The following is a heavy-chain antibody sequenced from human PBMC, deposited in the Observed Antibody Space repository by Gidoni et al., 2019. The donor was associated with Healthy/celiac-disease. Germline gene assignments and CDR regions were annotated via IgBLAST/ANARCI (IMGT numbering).Heavy chain of an antibody. CDR3: ATLGRGDP. D-gene: IGHD3-10*01. CDR2: INHSGST. Sequence: QVQLQQWGAGQLKPSETPSLTCTVYGGACSGYYWRWIRQPPGKGLEWIGEINHSGSTNYHPSLKSRVTIAVDTSKNQFSLKLSSVTAADTAVYYCATLGRGDPWGQGTLVTVSS. V-gene: IGHV4-34*01. J-gene: IGHJ5*02. CDR1: GGACSGYY.